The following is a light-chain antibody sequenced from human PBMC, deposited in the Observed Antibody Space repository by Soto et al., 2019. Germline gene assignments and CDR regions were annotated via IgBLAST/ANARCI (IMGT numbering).Light chain of an antibody. CDR1: SSNIGAGYD. J-gene: IGLJ3*02. V-gene: IGLV1-40*01. CDR3: LSYDSSLSGWV. Sequence: QSVLTQPPSVSGAPAQRVTITCTGSSSNIGAGYDVHWYQQLPGTAPKLLIYGNSNRPSGVPDRFSGSKSGTSASLAITGLQAEDEADYYCLSYDSSLSGWVFGGGTKLTVL. CDR2: GNS.